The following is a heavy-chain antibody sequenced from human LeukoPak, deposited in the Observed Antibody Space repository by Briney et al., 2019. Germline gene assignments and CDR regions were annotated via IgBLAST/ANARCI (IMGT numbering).Heavy chain of an antibody. CDR1: GFTFSSYA. CDR3: AKAPPGAHYDFWSGPIKGDY. V-gene: IGHV3-23*01. J-gene: IGHJ4*02. D-gene: IGHD3-3*01. CDR2: ISGSGGST. Sequence: GGSLRLSCAASGFTFSSYAMSWVRQAPGKGLEWVSAISGSGGSTYYADSVKGRFTISRDNSKNTLYLQMNSLRAEDTAVYYCAKAPPGAHYDFWSGPIKGDYWGQGTLVTVSS.